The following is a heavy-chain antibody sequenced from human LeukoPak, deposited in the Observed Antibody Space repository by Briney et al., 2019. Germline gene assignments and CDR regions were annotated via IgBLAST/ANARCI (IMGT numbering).Heavy chain of an antibody. CDR3: ATSPTRASPGY. D-gene: IGHD5-12*01. Sequence: GASVKVSCKASGGTFSTFAISWVRQAPGQGPEWMGGIIPILRTANYARKFQGRVTITADESTSTAYMELSGLRSEDTAMYFCATSPTRASPGYWGQGTPVTVSS. CDR1: GGTFSTFA. CDR2: IIPILRTA. V-gene: IGHV1-69*13. J-gene: IGHJ4*02.